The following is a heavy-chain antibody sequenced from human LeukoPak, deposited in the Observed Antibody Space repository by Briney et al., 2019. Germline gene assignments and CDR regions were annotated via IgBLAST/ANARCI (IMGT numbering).Heavy chain of an antibody. J-gene: IGHJ4*02. CDR2: IYTSETT. CDR1: GGSISSYY. CDR3: AKSPPDSNHLDF. D-gene: IGHD4-11*01. Sequence: SETLSLTCTVSGGSISSYYWNWLRQPAGKGLEWIGRIYTSETTNYNPPLKSRVTMSVDTSKNQFSLRLSSVTAADTAVYYCAKSPPDSNHLDFWGQGTLVTVSS. V-gene: IGHV4-4*07.